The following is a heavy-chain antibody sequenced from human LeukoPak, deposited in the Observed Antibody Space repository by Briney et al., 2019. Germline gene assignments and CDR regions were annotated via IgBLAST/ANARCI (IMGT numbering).Heavy chain of an antibody. J-gene: IGHJ4*02. V-gene: IGHV3-30*03. CDR1: GFTFSNYV. D-gene: IGHD3-10*01. Sequence: QTGGSLRLSCAASGFTFSNYVMHWVRQAPGKGLDWVAVISYDGSNKYYADSVKGRFTISRDNSKNTLYLQMNSLRAEDTAVYYCARAGFTFSDYFGSFFDYWGQGTLVTVSS. CDR3: ARAGFTFSDYFGSFFDY. CDR2: ISYDGSNK.